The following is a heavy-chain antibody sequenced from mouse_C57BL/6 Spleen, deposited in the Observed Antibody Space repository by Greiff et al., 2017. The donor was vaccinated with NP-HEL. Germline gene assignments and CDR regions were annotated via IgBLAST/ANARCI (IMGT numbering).Heavy chain of an antibody. CDR2: IDPNSGGT. CDR1: GYTFTSYW. V-gene: IGHV1-72*01. D-gene: IGHD1-1*01. CDR3: AISPPSLRYYFDD. J-gene: IGHJ2*01. Sequence: VQLQQPGAELVKPGASVKLSCKASGYTFTSYWMHWVKQRPGRGLEWIGRIDPNSGGTKYNEKFKSKATLTVDKPSSTAYMQLSSLTSEDSAVYYCAISPPSLRYYFDDWGQGTTLTVSS.